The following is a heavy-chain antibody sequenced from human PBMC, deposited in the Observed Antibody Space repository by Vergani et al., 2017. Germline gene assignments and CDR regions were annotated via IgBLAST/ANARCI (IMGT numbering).Heavy chain of an antibody. CDR3: ASGYYDSSATDAFDI. J-gene: IGHJ3*02. D-gene: IGHD3-22*01. V-gene: IGHV7-4-1*01. CDR2: INPTTGNP. Sequence: QEQLVQSGSELKKPGASVKVSCKASGYSFNNYAIHWVRQAPGQGLEWMGWINPTTGNPTYARAFTGRFVFSLDTSISTAYLQIGSLKAEDTAVYYCASGYYDSSATDAFDIWGQGTMVTVSS. CDR1: GYSFNNYA.